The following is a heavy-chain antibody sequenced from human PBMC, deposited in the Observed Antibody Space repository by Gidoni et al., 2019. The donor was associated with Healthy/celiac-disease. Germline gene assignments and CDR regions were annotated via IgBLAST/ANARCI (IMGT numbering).Heavy chain of an antibody. D-gene: IGHD1-1*01. Sequence: EVQLVQSGAEVKKHGESLKSSWKGSGDSFTSYWIGWVRKMPGKGLEWMEIIYPGDSDTRYSPSFQGQVTISADKSISTAYLQWSSLKASDTAMYYCARQVGVGGNGPLIDYWGQGTLVTVSS. V-gene: IGHV5-51*01. CDR3: ARQVGVGGNGPLIDY. CDR1: GDSFTSYW. J-gene: IGHJ4*02. CDR2: IYPGDSDT.